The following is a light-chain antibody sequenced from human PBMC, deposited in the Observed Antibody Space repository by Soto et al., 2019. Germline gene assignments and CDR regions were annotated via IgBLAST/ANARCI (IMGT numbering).Light chain of an antibody. V-gene: IGKV2-30*02. CDR1: QSLLHSNGFHY. Sequence: DIVMTQSPLSLPVTPGEPASISCRSSQSLLHSNGFHYLDWYLQKPGRSPRRLIYKVSNRDSGVPARFSGSGSGTDFALKISRVEAEDVGVYYCMQGTHWPITFGQGTRLEIK. J-gene: IGKJ5*01. CDR2: KVS. CDR3: MQGTHWPIT.